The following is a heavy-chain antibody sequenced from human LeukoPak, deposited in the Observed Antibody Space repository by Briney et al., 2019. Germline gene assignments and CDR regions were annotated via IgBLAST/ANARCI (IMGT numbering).Heavy chain of an antibody. CDR3: AREDNWNYFPFDL. D-gene: IGHD1-7*01. CDR1: GGSISSYY. Sequence: PSETLSLTCTVSGGSISSYYWSWIRQPPGKGLDWIGYIYFTGSTNYSPSLKSRVTISVDTSKNQFSLKLSSVTAADTAVYYCAREDNWNYFPFDLWGQGTLVTVSS. J-gene: IGHJ5*02. CDR2: IYFTGST. V-gene: IGHV4-59*01.